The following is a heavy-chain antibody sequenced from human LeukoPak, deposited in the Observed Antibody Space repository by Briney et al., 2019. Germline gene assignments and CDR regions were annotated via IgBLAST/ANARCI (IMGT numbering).Heavy chain of an antibody. CDR3: ARDSGSYGYERGFDY. J-gene: IGHJ4*02. D-gene: IGHD5-18*01. Sequence: ISSTYYWGWVRQAPGKGLEWVSYISSSGSTIYYADSVKGRFTISRDNAKNSLYLQMNSLRAEDTAVYYCARDSGSYGYERGFDYWGQGTLVTVSS. CDR2: ISSSGSTI. CDR1: ISSTYY. V-gene: IGHV3-48*03.